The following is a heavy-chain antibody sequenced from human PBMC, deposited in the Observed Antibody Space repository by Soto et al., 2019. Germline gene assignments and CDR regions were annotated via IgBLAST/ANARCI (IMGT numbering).Heavy chain of an antibody. Sequence: ESGGGLVKPGGSLRLSCAASGFTFSSYSMNWVRQAPGKGLEWVSSISSSSSYIYYADSVKGRFTISRDNAKNSLYLQMNSLRAEDTAVYYCARDPPVVPAAPGDHDAFDIWGQGTMVTVSS. CDR2: ISSSSSYI. CDR1: GFTFSSYS. J-gene: IGHJ3*02. D-gene: IGHD2-2*01. V-gene: IGHV3-21*01. CDR3: ARDPPVVPAAPGDHDAFDI.